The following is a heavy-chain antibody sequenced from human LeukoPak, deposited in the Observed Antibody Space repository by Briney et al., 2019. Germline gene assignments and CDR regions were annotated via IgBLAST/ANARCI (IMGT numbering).Heavy chain of an antibody. Sequence: GGSLRLSCAASGFTFSSYAMSWVRQAPGQGLEWVSTIGTMGGSTTYADSVRGRFTISRDNSKNTLSLHMNSLRSEDTGVYYCAKGGWTLPFDPWGQGTLVTVSS. CDR3: AKGGWTLPFDP. J-gene: IGHJ5*02. CDR2: IGTMGGST. D-gene: IGHD3/OR15-3a*01. V-gene: IGHV3-23*01. CDR1: GFTFSSYA.